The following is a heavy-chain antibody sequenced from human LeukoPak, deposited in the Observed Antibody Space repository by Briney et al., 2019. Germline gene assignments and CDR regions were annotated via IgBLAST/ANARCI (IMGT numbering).Heavy chain of an antibody. CDR1: GGSISSYY. CDR3: ARRLGIAYGPDYYYYYMDV. V-gene: IGHV4-59*01. Sequence: PSETLSLTCTVSGGSISSYYWSWIRQPPGKGLEWIGYIYYSGSTNYNPSLKSRVTISVDTSKNQFSLKLSSVTAADTAVYYCARRLGIAYGPDYYYYYMDVWGKGTTVTVSS. J-gene: IGHJ6*03. CDR2: IYYSGST. D-gene: IGHD6-13*01.